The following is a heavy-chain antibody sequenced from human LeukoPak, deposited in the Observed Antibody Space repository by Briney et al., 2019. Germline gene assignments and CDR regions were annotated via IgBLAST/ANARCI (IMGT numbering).Heavy chain of an antibody. CDR2: IKQDGSEK. CDR1: GFTFSSYW. V-gene: IGHV3-7*01. J-gene: IGHJ4*02. D-gene: IGHD3-22*01. CDR3: ARDKRLRTLVVVLDY. Sequence: GGSLRLSCAASGFTFSSYWMSWVRQAPGKGLEWVANIKQDGSEKYYVDSVKGRFTIPRDNAKNSLYLQMNSLRAEDTAVYYCARDKRLRTLVVVLDYWGQGTLVTVSS.